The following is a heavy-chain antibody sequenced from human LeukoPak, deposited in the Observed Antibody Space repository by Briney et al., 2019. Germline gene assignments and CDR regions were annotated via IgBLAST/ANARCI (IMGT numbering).Heavy chain of an antibody. CDR2: IYYSGST. V-gene: IGHV4-59*01. CDR3: ARVYSGITMVRGVTDY. D-gene: IGHD3-10*01. Sequence: SETLSLTCTVSGGSISSYYWSWIRQPPGKGLEWIGYIYYSGSTNYNPSLKSRVTISVDTSKNQFSLKLSSVTAADTAVYYCARVYSGITMVRGVTDYWGQGTLVTVSS. J-gene: IGHJ4*02. CDR1: GGSISSYY.